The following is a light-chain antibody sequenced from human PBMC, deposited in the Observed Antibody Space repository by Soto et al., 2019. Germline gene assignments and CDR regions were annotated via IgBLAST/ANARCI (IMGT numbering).Light chain of an antibody. V-gene: IGKV3-15*01. CDR2: GAS. J-gene: IGKJ1*01. CDR1: QSVGRN. Sequence: EIVMTQSPATLSVSPGDRATLSCRASQSVGRNLAWYQQKPGQTPSLVIYGASTRATGVPATFSGSGSGTEFTLTISSLQSEDFAVYYCQQHNNWPRTFGPGTKVEIK. CDR3: QQHNNWPRT.